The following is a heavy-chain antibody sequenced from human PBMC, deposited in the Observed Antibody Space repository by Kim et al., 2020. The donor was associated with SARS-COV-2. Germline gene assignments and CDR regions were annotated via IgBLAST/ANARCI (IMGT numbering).Heavy chain of an antibody. CDR3: ASVDRYSSSWYLDY. CDR2: IYYSGST. Sequence: SETLSLTCTVSGGSISSSSYYWGWIRQPPGKGLEWIGSIYYSGSTYYNPSLKSRVTISVDTSKNQFSLKLSSVTAADTAVYYCASVDRYSSSWYLDYWGQGTLVTVSS. J-gene: IGHJ4*02. CDR1: GGSISSSSYY. V-gene: IGHV4-39*01. D-gene: IGHD6-13*01.